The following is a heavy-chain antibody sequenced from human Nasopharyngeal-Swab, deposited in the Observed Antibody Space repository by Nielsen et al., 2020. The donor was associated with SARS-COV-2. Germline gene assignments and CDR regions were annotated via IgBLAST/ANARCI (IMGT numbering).Heavy chain of an antibody. J-gene: IGHJ3*02. CDR1: GFDFRSYW. Sequence: GESLKISCAASGFDFRSYWMTWVRQAPGKGLEWVANIKEGGSEKYYVDSVKGRFTISRDNAKNSVYLQMNSLRAEDTAVYYCAREQRMRSNYDFWSGYYNDAFDIWGQGTMVTVSS. CDR3: AREQRMRSNYDFWSGYYNDAFDI. CDR2: IKEGGSEK. V-gene: IGHV3-7*01. D-gene: IGHD3-3*01.